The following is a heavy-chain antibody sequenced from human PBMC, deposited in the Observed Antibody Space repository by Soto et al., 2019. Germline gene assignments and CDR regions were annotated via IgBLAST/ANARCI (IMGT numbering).Heavy chain of an antibody. CDR2: INHSGST. CDR3: ARGGIAVAGTAYYFDY. V-gene: IGHV4-34*01. CDR1: GGSFSGYY. J-gene: IGHJ4*02. Sequence: SETLSLTCAVYGGSFSGYYWSWIRQPPGKGLEWIGEINHSGSTNYNPSLKSRVTISVNTSKNQFSLKLSSVTAADTAVYYCARGGIAVAGTAYYFDYWGQGTLVTVSS. D-gene: IGHD6-19*01.